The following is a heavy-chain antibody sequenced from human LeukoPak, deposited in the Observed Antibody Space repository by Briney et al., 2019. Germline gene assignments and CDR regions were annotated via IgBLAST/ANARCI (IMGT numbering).Heavy chain of an antibody. CDR1: GYTFTRYD. Sequence: ASVKVSCKASGYTFTRYDINWVRQATGQGLEWMGWMNPNSGNTGYAQKFRGRVTMTRNTSISTAYMELSSLRSEDTAVYYCASAIFSSSYLDYWGQGTLVTVSS. D-gene: IGHD6-6*01. V-gene: IGHV1-8*01. CDR3: ASAIFSSSYLDY. J-gene: IGHJ4*02. CDR2: MNPNSGNT.